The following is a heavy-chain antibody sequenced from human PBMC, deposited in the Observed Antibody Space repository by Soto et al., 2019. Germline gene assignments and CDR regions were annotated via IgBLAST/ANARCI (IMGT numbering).Heavy chain of an antibody. CDR2: IHKTGNT. CDR3: ARGPFFTRYQPFDS. J-gene: IGHJ4*02. Sequence: QVQMQESGPGLVKPSETLSLTCSVSTTSMDHYLWSWIRQTPGGGLEWIGYIHKTGNTHYNPTLRRPVIISIDNSKTQFSLSLSSVTAADTAVYYCARGPFFTRYQPFDSWGPGTLVTVSS. V-gene: IGHV4-59*13. CDR1: TTSMDHYL. D-gene: IGHD2-2*01.